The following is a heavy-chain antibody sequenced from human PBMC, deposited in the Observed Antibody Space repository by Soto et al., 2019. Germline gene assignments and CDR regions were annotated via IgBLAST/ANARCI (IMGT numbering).Heavy chain of an antibody. J-gene: IGHJ6*02. CDR2: ISYDGSDK. D-gene: IGHD1-26*01. V-gene: IGHV3-30-3*01. CDR1: VFTRSGYV. Sequence: PWWSLRLSCSASVFTRSGYVLHWFRQAPGKGLEWVALISYDGSDKNYGDSVKGRFTISRDNSKNTLYLQMDSLRAEDTAMYYCATGRKWEHSYGMDVWGQGTTVTVSS. CDR3: ATGRKWEHSYGMDV.